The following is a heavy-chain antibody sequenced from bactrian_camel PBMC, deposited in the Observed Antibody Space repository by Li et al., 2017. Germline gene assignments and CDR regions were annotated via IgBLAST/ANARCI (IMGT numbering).Heavy chain of an antibody. D-gene: IGHD5*01. CDR2: LSASAGGV. CDR1: GYTYSRYY. V-gene: IGHV3S1*01. J-gene: IGHJ4*01. Sequence: HVQLVESGGGSVPAGGSLRLSCVVSRTTFSGYTYSRYYMAWFRQAPGKERERVASLSASAGGVDIAPSVKGRFTASGDNAKKTLYLQMNNLQIEDTGIYYCAADLVRFGVCDWGVVDYWGQGTQVTVS. CDR3: AADLVRFGVCDWGVVDY.